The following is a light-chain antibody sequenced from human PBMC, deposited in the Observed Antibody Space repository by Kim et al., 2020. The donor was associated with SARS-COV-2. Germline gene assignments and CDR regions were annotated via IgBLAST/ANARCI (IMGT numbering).Light chain of an antibody. CDR2: GAS. V-gene: IGKV3-20*01. Sequence: PGDGATLSCRASQSVTSNYLAWYQQRPGQAPRLVIYGASKRVDGIPDRFSGSGSGADFTLTISRLEPEDFAVYYCQQYGGSPSFTFGQGTRLDIK. CDR3: QQYGGSPSFT. CDR1: QSVTSNY. J-gene: IGKJ5*01.